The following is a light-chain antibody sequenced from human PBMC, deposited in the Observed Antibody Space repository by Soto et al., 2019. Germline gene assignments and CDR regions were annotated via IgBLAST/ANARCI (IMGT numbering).Light chain of an antibody. Sequence: PATLSLSPGERATLSCRASQSVSRYLVWYQQKRGQAPRLLIYDASNRATGIPARFSGSGSGTDFTLTISSLEPEDFAVYYCQQRSKWPTFGGGTKVDIK. CDR2: DAS. J-gene: IGKJ4*01. CDR1: QSVSRY. CDR3: QQRSKWPT. V-gene: IGKV3-11*01.